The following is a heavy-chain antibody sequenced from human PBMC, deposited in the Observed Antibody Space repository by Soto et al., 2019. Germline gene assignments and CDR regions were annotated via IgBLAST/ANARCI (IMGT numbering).Heavy chain of an antibody. J-gene: IGHJ6*02. CDR1: GGTFSSYA. D-gene: IGHD5-18*01. Sequence: QVQLVQSGAEVKKPGSSVKVSCKASGGTFSSYAISWVRQAPGQGLEWMGGIIPIFGTANYAQKFQGRVTITADESTSTAYMELSSLRSEDTAVYYCARDLEQRRGYSYGSSDYYGMDVWGQRTTVTVSS. CDR3: ARDLEQRRGYSYGSSDYYGMDV. CDR2: IIPIFGTA. V-gene: IGHV1-69*01.